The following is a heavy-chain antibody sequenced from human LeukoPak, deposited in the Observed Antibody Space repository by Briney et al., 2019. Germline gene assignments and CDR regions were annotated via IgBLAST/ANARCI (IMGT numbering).Heavy chain of an antibody. Sequence: ASVKVSCKASGYTFTSYGISWVRQAPGQGLEWMGWISAYNGSTNYAQKLQGRVTMTTDTSTSTAYMELRSLRSDDTAVYYCAREIVAAAGTWGLGWFDPWGQGTLVTVSS. CDR3: AREIVAAAGTWGLGWFDP. D-gene: IGHD6-13*01. J-gene: IGHJ5*02. CDR2: ISAYNGST. CDR1: GYTFTSYG. V-gene: IGHV1-18*01.